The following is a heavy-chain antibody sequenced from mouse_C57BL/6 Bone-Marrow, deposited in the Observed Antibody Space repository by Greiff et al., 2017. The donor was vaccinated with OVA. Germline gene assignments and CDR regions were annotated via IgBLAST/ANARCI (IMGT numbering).Heavy chain of an antibody. D-gene: IGHD1-1*01. CDR1: GYPFTSYW. Sequence: QVQLQQPGAELVMPGASVQLSCQASGYPFTSYWMHWVKQRPGQGLEWIGEIDPSDSYTNYNQKFKGKSTLTVDKSSSTAYMQLSSLTSEDSAVYYCASDYYGTFWYFDVWGTGTTVTVSS. CDR2: IDPSDSYT. J-gene: IGHJ1*03. V-gene: IGHV1-69*01. CDR3: ASDYYGTFWYFDV.